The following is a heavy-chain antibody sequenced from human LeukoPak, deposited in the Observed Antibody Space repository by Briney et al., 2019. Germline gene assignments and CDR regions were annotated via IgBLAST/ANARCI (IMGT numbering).Heavy chain of an antibody. CDR3: ARSIWFGDIYYYYYMDV. Sequence: SETLSLTCTVSGVSISSSSYYWGWIRQPPGKGLEWIGSIYYSGSTYYNPSLKSRVTIPVDTSKNQFSLKLSSVTAADTAVYYCARSIWFGDIYYYYYMDVWGKGTTVTISS. J-gene: IGHJ6*03. D-gene: IGHD3-10*01. V-gene: IGHV4-39*07. CDR2: IYYSGST. CDR1: GVSISSSSYY.